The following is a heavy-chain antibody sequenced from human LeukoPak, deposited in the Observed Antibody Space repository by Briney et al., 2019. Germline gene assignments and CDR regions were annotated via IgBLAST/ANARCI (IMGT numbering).Heavy chain of an antibody. J-gene: IGHJ4*02. CDR3: ARAYNISTGYFYYFDY. V-gene: IGHV1-2*02. Sequence: ASVKVSCKASGYTFTGYYMHWVRQAPGQGLEWMGWINPNSGGTNYAQKFQGRVTMTRDTSINTAYMELSRLRSDDTAVYYCARAYNISTGYFYYFDYWGQGTLASVSS. CDR1: GYTFTGYY. D-gene: IGHD3-9*01. CDR2: INPNSGGT.